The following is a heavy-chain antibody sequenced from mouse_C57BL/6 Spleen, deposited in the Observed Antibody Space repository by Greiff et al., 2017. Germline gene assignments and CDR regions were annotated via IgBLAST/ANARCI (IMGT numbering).Heavy chain of an antibody. CDR2: INPNNGGT. J-gene: IGHJ4*01. CDR1: GYTFTDYN. CDR3: ARYMDYGSTYAMGC. V-gene: IGHV1-18*01. D-gene: IGHD1-1*01. Sequence: VQLQQSGPELVKPGASVKISCKASGYTFTDYNMDWVKQSHGKSLEWIGDINPNNGGTIYNQKFKGKATLTVDKSSSTAYMELRSLTSEDTAVYYCARYMDYGSTYAMGCWGKRTSVTVS.